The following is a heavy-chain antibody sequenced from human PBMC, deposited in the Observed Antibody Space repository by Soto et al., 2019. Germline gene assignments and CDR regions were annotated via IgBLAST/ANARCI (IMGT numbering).Heavy chain of an antibody. D-gene: IGHD3-10*01. CDR3: ARGGRLWFGELPNFSYSAMDV. J-gene: IGHJ6*02. V-gene: IGHV5-10-1*01. CDR2: IDPSDSYT. CDR1: GYSFTTYW. Sequence: PGESLKISCYGSGYSFTTYWITWVRQMPGKGLEWMGRIDPSDSYTNYSPSFQGHVTISADKSISTAYLQWSSLKASDTAMYYCARGGRLWFGELPNFSYSAMDVWGQGTTVTVSS.